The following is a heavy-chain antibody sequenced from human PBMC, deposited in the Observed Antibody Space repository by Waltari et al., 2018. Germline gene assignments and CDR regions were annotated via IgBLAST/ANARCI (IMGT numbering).Heavy chain of an antibody. D-gene: IGHD4-17*01. CDR2: IYHSGST. CDR3: ARDLTSGRVRDAFEI. Sequence: QVQLQESGPGLVKPSGPLSLTCAVYGGSIHSSTLFSWVRQPPGKGLEWIGTIYHSGSTNYNPSLKSRVTISVDKSKNQFALKLSSVTAADTAVYYCARDLTSGRVRDAFEIWGQGTMVTVSS. J-gene: IGHJ3*02. V-gene: IGHV4-4*02. CDR1: GGSIHSSTL.